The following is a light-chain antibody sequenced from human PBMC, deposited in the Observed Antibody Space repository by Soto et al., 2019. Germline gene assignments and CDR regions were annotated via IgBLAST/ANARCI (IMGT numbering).Light chain of an antibody. J-gene: IGKJ4*01. CDR1: QSVSSY. Sequence: EIVLTQSPATLSLSPGERATLSCRASQSVSSYLVWYQEKPGQAPRLLIYDASNRATCIPGRFSGSGFGTDFTLTISSLEPEDFAVYYCQHRNNWPRLTFGGGTKVEIK. CDR2: DAS. V-gene: IGKV3-11*01. CDR3: QHRNNWPRLT.